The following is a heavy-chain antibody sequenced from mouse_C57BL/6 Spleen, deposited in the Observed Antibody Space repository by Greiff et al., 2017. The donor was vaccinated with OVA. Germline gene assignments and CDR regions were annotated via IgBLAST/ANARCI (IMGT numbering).Heavy chain of an antibody. V-gene: IGHV14-3*01. D-gene: IGHD1-1*01. CDR1: GFNIKNTH. Sequence: VQLKESVAELVRPGASVKLSCTASGFNIKNTHMHWVKQRPEQGLEWIGRIDPANGNTKYAPKFQGKATITADTSSNTAYLQLSSLTSEDTAIYYCARTGGYYYGSSYDWYFDVWGTGTTVTVSS. J-gene: IGHJ1*03. CDR3: ARTGGYYYGSSYDWYFDV. CDR2: IDPANGNT.